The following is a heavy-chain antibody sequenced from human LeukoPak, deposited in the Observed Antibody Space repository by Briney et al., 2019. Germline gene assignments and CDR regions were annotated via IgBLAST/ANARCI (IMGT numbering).Heavy chain of an antibody. CDR2: ISYDGSNK. CDR3: AKDPRQWLAHNYIDY. J-gene: IGHJ4*02. Sequence: PGGSLRLSCAASGFTFSSYSMNWVRQAPGKGLEWVAVISYDGSNKYYADSVKGRFTISRDNSKNTLYLQMNSLRAEDTAVYYCAKDPRQWLAHNYIDYWGQGILVTVSS. V-gene: IGHV3-30*18. D-gene: IGHD6-19*01. CDR1: GFTFSSYS.